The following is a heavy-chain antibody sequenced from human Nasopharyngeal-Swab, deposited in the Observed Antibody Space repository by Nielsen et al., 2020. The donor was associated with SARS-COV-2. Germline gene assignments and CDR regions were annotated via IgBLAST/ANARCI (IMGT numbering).Heavy chain of an antibody. Sequence: GESLKISCAASGFTFSSYGMHWARQAPGKGLEWVAFIRYDGSNKYYADSVKGRFTISRDNSKNTLYLQMNSLRAEDTAVYYCAKGVGSRDGYFGLGYYYMDVWGKGTTVTVSS. J-gene: IGHJ6*03. CDR2: IRYDGSNK. CDR3: AKGVGSRDGYFGLGYYYMDV. CDR1: GFTFSSYG. D-gene: IGHD5-24*01. V-gene: IGHV3-30*02.